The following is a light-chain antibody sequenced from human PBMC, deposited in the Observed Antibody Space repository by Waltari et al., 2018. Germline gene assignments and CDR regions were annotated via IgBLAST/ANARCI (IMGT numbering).Light chain of an antibody. CDR1: QSVDNTY. Sequence: EFVWTQATGTMFLSQRERATDTCRASQSVDNTYLAWYQKKPGQAPRLLIFAASSRATGIPDRFSGGGSGTDFTLTISRLEPEDFAVYYCQQYGGSLPYTFGQGTKLEIK. V-gene: IGKV3-20*01. CDR2: AAS. J-gene: IGKJ2*01. CDR3: QQYGGSLPYT.